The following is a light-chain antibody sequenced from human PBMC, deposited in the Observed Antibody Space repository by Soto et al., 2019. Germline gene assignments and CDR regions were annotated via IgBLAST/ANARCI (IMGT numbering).Light chain of an antibody. CDR2: GAS. CDR1: QSVSSSY. CDR3: QQYGSSPRT. Sequence: EIVLTQSPGTLSLSPGERATLSCRASQSVSSSYLAWYQQKPGQAPRLLIYGASSRATGIPDRFSGSGSGTDFTLTNSRLEPEDFVVYYCQQYGSSPRTFGQGTKVEIK. V-gene: IGKV3-20*01. J-gene: IGKJ1*01.